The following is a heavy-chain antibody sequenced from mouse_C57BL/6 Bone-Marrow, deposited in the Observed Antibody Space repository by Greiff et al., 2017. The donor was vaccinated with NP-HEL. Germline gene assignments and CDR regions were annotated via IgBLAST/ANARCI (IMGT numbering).Heavy chain of an antibody. D-gene: IGHD1-1*01. V-gene: IGHV1-76*01. CDR1: GYTFTDYY. J-gene: IGHJ2*01. CDR2: IYPGSGNT. CDR3: AREPITVLGDY. Sequence: VQLQQSGAELVRPGASVKLSCKASGYTFTDYYINWVKQRPGQGLEWIARIYPGSGNTYYNDKFKGKATLTAEKSSSTAYMQLSSLTSEDSAVYFCAREPITVLGDYWGQGTTLTVSS.